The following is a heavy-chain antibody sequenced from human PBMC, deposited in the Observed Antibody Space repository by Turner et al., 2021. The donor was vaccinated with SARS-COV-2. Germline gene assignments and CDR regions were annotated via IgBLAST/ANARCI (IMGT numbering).Heavy chain of an antibody. CDR2: TRKKSYGGAT. D-gene: IGHD3-22*01. V-gene: IGHV3-49*03. CDR1: GFPFSAYT. Sequence: EVQLVESGGGLIQPGRSLRLSCTASGFPFSAYTMVWFRQAPGKGLEWLGFTRKKSYGGATEYAASVKGRFTISRDDSKSIAYLQMSSLKTVDTAVYYCARSEDPYYADSSGYPDSWGQGTLVTVSS. J-gene: IGHJ4*02. CDR3: ARSEDPYYADSSGYPDS.